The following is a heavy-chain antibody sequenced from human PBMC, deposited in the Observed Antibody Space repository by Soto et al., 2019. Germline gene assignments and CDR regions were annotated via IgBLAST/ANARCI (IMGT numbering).Heavy chain of an antibody. V-gene: IGHV3-30*03. D-gene: IGHD3-10*01. J-gene: IGHJ3*02. CDR2: ISYDGSNK. Sequence: QVQLVESGGGVVQPGRSLRLSCAASGFTFSSYCMHWVRQAPGKWLEWVAVISYDGSNKYYADSVKGRFTISRDNSKNTLYLQMNSLRAEDTAVYYCARANLYGSGSYDAFDIWGQGPMVNVSS. CDR1: GFTFSSYC. CDR3: ARANLYGSGSYDAFDI.